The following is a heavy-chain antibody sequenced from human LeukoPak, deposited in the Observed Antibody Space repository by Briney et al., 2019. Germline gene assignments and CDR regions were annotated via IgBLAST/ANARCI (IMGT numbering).Heavy chain of an antibody. D-gene: IGHD4-17*01. CDR3: ARVLRDGDYFA. J-gene: IGHJ5*02. V-gene: IGHV3-48*03. CDR2: ISSSGSTI. Sequence: PGGSLRLSCAASGFTLSSYEMNWVRHAPGKGLERVSYISSSGSTIYYADSVKGRFTISRDNAKNSLYLQMNSLRAEDTAVYYCARVLRDGDYFAWGQGTLVTVSS. CDR1: GFTLSSYE.